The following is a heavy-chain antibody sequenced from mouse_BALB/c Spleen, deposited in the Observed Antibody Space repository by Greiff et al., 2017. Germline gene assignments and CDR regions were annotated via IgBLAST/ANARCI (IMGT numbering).Heavy chain of an antibody. CDR2: IYPGNSDT. Sequence: EVHLVESGTVLARPGASVKMSCKASGYTFTSYWMHWVKQRPGQGLEWIGAIYPGNSDTSYNQKFKGKAKLTAVTSTSTAYMELSSLTNEDSAVYYCTSPTIYYDYDDYWGQGTTLTVSS. D-gene: IGHD2-4*01. V-gene: IGHV1-5*01. J-gene: IGHJ2*01. CDR1: GYTFTSYW. CDR3: TSPTIYYDYDDY.